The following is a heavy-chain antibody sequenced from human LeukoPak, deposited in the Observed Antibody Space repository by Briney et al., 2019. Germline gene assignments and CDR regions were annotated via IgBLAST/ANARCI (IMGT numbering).Heavy chain of an antibody. V-gene: IGHV4-61*02. D-gene: IGHD3-22*01. Sequence: SETLSLTCTVSGGSIGSGSYYWSWIRQPAGKGLEWIGRIYTSGSTNYNPSLKSRVTISVDTSKNQFSLKLSSVTAADTAVYYCARELYYDSSGYYFSFDYWGQGALVTVSS. CDR2: IYTSGST. CDR1: GGSIGSGSYY. CDR3: ARELYYDSSGYYFSFDY. J-gene: IGHJ4*02.